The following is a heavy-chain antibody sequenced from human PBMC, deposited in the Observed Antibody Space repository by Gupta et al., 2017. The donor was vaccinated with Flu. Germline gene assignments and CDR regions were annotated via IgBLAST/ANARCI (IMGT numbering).Heavy chain of an antibody. CDR2: IRHSGST. V-gene: IGHV4-34*01. CDR3: AGYQLLYRFDP. J-gene: IGHJ5*02. Sequence: QVQLQQWAAGLLKPSEPLSPTCAVDGGPFSGYYWSWIRQPPGKGLEWIGEIRHSGSTNYNPSLKSRVTISADPSKRQFSMTLRSVTAADTAVYYCAGYQLLYRFDPWGQGTLVTVSS. D-gene: IGHD2-2*02. CDR1: GGPFSGYY.